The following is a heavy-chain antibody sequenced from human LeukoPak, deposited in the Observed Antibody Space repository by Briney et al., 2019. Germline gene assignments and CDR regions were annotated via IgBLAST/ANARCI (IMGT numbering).Heavy chain of an antibody. CDR1: GGSISSDY. V-gene: IGHV4-59*01. CDR2: ISYCGRT. D-gene: IGHD6-19*01. CDR3: ARDMGLSSGGSAYFDY. Sequence: PSETLSLTCTGSGGSISSDYWSWIRQPPGKGLEGIGFISYCGRTNYNPSLKSRVTISVATSKTQFSLKLSSVTAADTAEYYCARDMGLSSGGSAYFDYWGQGNLVTVSS. J-gene: IGHJ4*02.